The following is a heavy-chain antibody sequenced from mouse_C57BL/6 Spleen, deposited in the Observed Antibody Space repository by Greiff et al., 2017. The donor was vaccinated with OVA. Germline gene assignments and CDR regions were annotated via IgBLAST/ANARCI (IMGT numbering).Heavy chain of an antibody. V-gene: IGHV5-17*01. Sequence: EVQGVESGGGLVKPGGSLKLSCAASGFTFSDYGMHWVRQAPEKGLEWVAYISSGSSPLYSAATVKGRFHISGDNAKKTLLLQMTSLRSEDTAMYYGARRSFYFDYWSQGTTLTVSS. J-gene: IGHJ2*01. CDR2: ISSGSSPL. CDR3: ARRSFYFDY. CDR1: GFTFSDYG.